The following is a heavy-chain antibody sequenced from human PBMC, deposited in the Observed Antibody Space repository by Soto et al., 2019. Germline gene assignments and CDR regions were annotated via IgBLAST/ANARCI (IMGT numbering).Heavy chain of an antibody. D-gene: IGHD5-12*01. CDR2: INPNSGGT. Sequence: GASVKVSCKASGYTFTGYYMHWVRQAPGQGLEWMGWINPNSGGTNYAQKFQGWVTMTRDTSISTAYMELSRLRSDDTAVYYCARDPRYSGYEFDYWGQGTLVTVSS. J-gene: IGHJ4*02. V-gene: IGHV1-2*04. CDR1: GYTFTGYY. CDR3: ARDPRYSGYEFDY.